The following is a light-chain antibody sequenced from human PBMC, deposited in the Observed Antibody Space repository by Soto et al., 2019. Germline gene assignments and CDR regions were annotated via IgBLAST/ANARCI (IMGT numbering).Light chain of an antibody. CDR1: QNISNY. CDR2: AAS. CDR3: QQSYSSPIT. V-gene: IGKV1-39*01. Sequence: DIQMTQSPSSLSASVVDRVTITCRASQNISNYLNWYQQRPGKAPKLLISAASSLQSGVPSRFSGSGSGTDFTLTINSLQAEDFATYYCQQSYSSPITFGQGTRLEIK. J-gene: IGKJ5*01.